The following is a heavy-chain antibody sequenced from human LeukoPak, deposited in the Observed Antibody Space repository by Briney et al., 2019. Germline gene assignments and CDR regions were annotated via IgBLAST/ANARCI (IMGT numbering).Heavy chain of an antibody. CDR2: IYYSGST. CDR1: GCSVSSYY. D-gene: IGHD2-2*02. CDR3: ARGRDIVVVPAAIPPYYYYMDV. V-gene: IGHV4-59*02. J-gene: IGHJ6*03. Sequence: SETLSLTCTVSGCSVSSYYWSWIRQPPGKGLEWIGYIYYSGSTNYNPSLKSRVTISVDTSKNQFSLKLSSVTAADTAVYYCARGRDIVVVPAAIPPYYYYMDVWGKGTTVTVSS.